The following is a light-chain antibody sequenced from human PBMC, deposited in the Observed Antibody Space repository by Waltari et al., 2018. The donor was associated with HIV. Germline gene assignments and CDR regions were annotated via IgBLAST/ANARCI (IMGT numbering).Light chain of an antibody. Sequence: SDLTQPASVSGFLGQAITIPCTEGDGDFGLYNFIAWYQQQPGEVPKLLLYEVDTRASGIPGRFSGSKSGNTASLTITGLQIEDEGLYYCASYTADDTVLFGGGTTVTVL. V-gene: IGLV2-14*01. CDR2: EVD. J-gene: IGLJ2*01. CDR3: ASYTADDTVL. CDR1: DGDFGLYNF.